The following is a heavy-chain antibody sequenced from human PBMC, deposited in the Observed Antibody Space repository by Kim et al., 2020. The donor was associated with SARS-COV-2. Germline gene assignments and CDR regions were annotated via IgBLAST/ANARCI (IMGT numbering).Heavy chain of an antibody. CDR2: VWYTGST. CDR1: GGSISTYY. D-gene: IGHD2-2*02. Sequence: SETLSLTCTVSGGSISTYYWSWIRQPPGKGLEWIGYVWYTGSTNYNPSHKSRVTISVDTSKNQFSLKLSSVTAADTAVYYCARGRYTPLFWGRGTLVTVSS. V-gene: IGHV4-59*13. CDR3: ARGRYTPLF. J-gene: IGHJ2*01.